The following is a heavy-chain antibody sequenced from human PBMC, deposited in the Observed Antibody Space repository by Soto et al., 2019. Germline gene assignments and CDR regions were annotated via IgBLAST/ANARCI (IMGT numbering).Heavy chain of an antibody. CDR1: AFPFSSFA. Sequence: QVQLEEPGGGVAQPGGSLRLSCVVSAFPFSSFAMHWVRQAPGKGLEWVAKILYDGSHKEYADAVKGRFTISRDNSKNTLYLQMSSLRVEDTAVYYCARDYYSDDSGRFDYWDQGTLVTVSS. V-gene: IGHV3-30-3*01. CDR3: ARDYYSDDSGRFDY. CDR2: ILYDGSHK. D-gene: IGHD3-22*01. J-gene: IGHJ4*02.